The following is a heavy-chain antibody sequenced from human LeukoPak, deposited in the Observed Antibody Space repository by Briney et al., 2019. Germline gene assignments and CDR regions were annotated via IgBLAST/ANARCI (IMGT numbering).Heavy chain of an antibody. Sequence: GASVKVSCKASGYTFTGYYMHWVRQAPGQGLEWMGWINPNSGGTNYAQKFQGRVTMTRDTSISTAYMELSRLRSDDTAVYYCARVSYVVMDPRCSSTSCLKGGAFDIWGQGTMVTVSS. CDR1: GYTFTGYY. V-gene: IGHV1-2*02. CDR2: INPNSGGT. CDR3: ARVSYVVMDPRCSSTSCLKGGAFDI. D-gene: IGHD2-2*01. J-gene: IGHJ3*02.